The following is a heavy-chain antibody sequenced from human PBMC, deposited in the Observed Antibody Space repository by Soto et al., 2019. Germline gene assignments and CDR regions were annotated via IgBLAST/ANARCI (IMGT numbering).Heavy chain of an antibody. D-gene: IGHD3-22*01. V-gene: IGHV1-69*01. CDR1: GGTFSSYA. CDR2: IIPIFGTT. Sequence: QVQLVQSGAEVKKPRSSVKVSCKASGGTFSSYAISWVRQAPGQGLEWMGGIIPIFGTTNYAQKFQGRVTITADESTNTAYMELSSLRSEDTAVYYCARGNYDPPGAFDIWGQGTIVTVAS. CDR3: ARGNYDPPGAFDI. J-gene: IGHJ3*02.